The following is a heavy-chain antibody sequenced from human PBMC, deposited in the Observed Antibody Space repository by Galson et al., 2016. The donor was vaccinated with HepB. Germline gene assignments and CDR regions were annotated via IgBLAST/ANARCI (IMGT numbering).Heavy chain of an antibody. CDR2: ISGDGGRT. Sequence: SLRLSCADSRGTFSTFAMSWVRQAPGKGLEWVSTISGDGGRTYSADSVKGRFTISRDNSKKTLYLQMNSLRAEDTAIYYCGKGGFCISASCPLEYWGQGTLVRVSS. J-gene: IGHJ4*02. V-gene: IGHV3-23*01. CDR1: RGTFSTFA. D-gene: IGHD2-2*01. CDR3: GKGGFCISASCPLEY.